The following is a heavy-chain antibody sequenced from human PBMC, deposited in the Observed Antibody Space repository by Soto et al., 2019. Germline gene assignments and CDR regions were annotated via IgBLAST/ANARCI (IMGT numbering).Heavy chain of an antibody. CDR1: GYTFTSYA. CDR3: ARSIVVVTALDY. CDR2: INAGNGNT. V-gene: IGHV1-3*05. D-gene: IGHD2-21*02. Sequence: QVQPVQSGAEEKKPGASVKVSCKASGYTFTSYAMHWVRQAPGQRLEWMGWINAGNGNTKYSQKFQGRVTITRDTSASTEYMDLSSLRSEYTAVYYCARSIVVVTALDYWGQGTMVTVSS. J-gene: IGHJ4*02.